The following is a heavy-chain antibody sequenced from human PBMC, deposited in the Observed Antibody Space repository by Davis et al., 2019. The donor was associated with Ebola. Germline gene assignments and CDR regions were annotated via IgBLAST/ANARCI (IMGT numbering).Heavy chain of an antibody. CDR3: GRGTSLARNFDY. D-gene: IGHD3-3*02. Sequence: GGPLRLSCKGPGSRFTTYWIGWVRQLPGKGLEWMGIIYPGDSDTRYSPSFQGQVTIPAAESFSTAYLQWSSLKASDTAMYYCGRGTSLARNFDYWGQGTLVTVSS. CDR2: IYPGDSDT. CDR1: GSRFTTYW. J-gene: IGHJ4*02. V-gene: IGHV5-51*01.